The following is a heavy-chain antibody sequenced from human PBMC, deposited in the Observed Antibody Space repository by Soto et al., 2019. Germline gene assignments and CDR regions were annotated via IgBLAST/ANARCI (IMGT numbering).Heavy chain of an antibody. CDR3: ARDGPIYDILSARYFYGMDV. J-gene: IGHJ6*02. CDR2: INGGNGNT. Sequence: GASVKVSCKANGYTFGNYAMHWVRQAPGQGLEWMGWINGGNGNTKYSQKFQGRVTITRDTSASTAYTELSSLRSEDTAVYYCARDGPIYDILSARYFYGMDVWGQGTTVTVSS. D-gene: IGHD3-9*01. V-gene: IGHV1-3*01. CDR1: GYTFGNYA.